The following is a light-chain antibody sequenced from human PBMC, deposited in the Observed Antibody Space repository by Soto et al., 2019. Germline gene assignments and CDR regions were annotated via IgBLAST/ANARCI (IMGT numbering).Light chain of an antibody. CDR3: SSYTTTSTLWV. J-gene: IGLJ3*02. CDR2: EVS. CDR1: SSDVGAYDY. Sequence: QSALTQPASVSGSPGQSITISCTGTSSDVGAYDYVSWYQQHPGKAPKLIISEVSDRPSGVSNRFSGSKSGNTASLTISGLQAEHEADYFCSSYTTTSTLWVFGGGTKVTVL. V-gene: IGLV2-14*01.